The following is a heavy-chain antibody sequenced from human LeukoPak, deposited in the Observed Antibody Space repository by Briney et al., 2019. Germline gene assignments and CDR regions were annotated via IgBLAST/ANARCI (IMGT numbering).Heavy chain of an antibody. Sequence: AGSLRLSCAASGFTFSSYAMHWVRPAPGKGLEGGADISYDGRNKYYADSVKGRLTISRDNSKNTLYLQMNSVRAEDTAVYYCARDSDYGDYLTSAEYFQHWGQGTLVTVSS. V-gene: IGHV3-30*04. CDR1: GFTFSSYA. J-gene: IGHJ1*01. CDR3: ARDSDYGDYLTSAEYFQH. D-gene: IGHD4-17*01. CDR2: ISYDGRNK.